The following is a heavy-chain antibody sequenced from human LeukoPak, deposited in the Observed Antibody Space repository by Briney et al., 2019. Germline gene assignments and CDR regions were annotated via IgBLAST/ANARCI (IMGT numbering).Heavy chain of an antibody. CDR2: IRYDGSNK. J-gene: IGHJ6*03. D-gene: IGHD2-2*01. CDR3: AKDGVVVVPAASPYYYYMDV. CDR1: GFTFSSYG. V-gene: IGHV3-30*02. Sequence: PGGSLRLSCAASGFTFSSYGMHWVRQAPGKGLEWVAFIRYDGSNKYYADSVKGRFTISRDNSKNTLYLQMNSLRAEDTAAYYCAKDGVVVVPAASPYYYYMDVWGKGTTVTVSS.